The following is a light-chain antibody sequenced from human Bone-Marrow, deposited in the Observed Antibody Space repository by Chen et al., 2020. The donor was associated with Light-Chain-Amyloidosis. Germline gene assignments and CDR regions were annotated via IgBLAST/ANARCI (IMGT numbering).Light chain of an antibody. CDR1: NIGSTS. CDR2: DDS. V-gene: IGLV3-21*02. J-gene: IGLJ3*02. Sequence: SYVLTQPSSVSVAPGQTATIACGGNNIGSTSVHWYQQTPGQAPLPVVYDDSDRPPGTPERLSGSNSGNTATLTISRVEAGDDADYYCQVWDRSSDRPVFGGGTKLTVL. CDR3: QVWDRSSDRPV.